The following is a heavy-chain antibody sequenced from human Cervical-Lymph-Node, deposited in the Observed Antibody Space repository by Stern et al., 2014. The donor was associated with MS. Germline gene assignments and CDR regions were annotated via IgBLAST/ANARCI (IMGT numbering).Heavy chain of an antibody. V-gene: IGHV1-69*01. D-gene: IGHD3-10*01. CDR1: GGTFSSYA. CDR2: IIPLFGTA. J-gene: IGHJ6*02. CDR3: ARGDTMVRGVITPDYYGMDV. Sequence: VQLVESGAEVKKPGSSVKVSCKASGGTFSSYAINWVRQAPGQGLEWMGGIIPLFGTANYAQKFQCRVTITADESTSAAYMELSSLRSEDTAVYYCARGDTMVRGVITPDYYGMDVWGQGTTVTVSS.